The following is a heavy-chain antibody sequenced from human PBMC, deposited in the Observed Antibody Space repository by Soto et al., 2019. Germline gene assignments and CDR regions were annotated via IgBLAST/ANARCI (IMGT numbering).Heavy chain of an antibody. Sequence: EKVSCKVSGYTLTELSMHWVRQAPGQGLEWVGGFDPEDADIIYAQKFQGRVTMTEDTSTETAYMELSSLRSEDTAVYYCAGITMVVVGAYGMDVRGQGTTVTVSS. V-gene: IGHV1-24*01. CDR2: FDPEDADI. CDR1: GYTLTELS. CDR3: AGITMVVVGAYGMDV. D-gene: IGHD3-22*01. J-gene: IGHJ6*01.